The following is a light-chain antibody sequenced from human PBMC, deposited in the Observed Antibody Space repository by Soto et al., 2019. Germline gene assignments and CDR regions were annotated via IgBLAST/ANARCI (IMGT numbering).Light chain of an antibody. CDR2: GND. CDR1: SSNIGAGYD. CDR3: QSYDRSLRGVV. J-gene: IGLJ7*01. V-gene: IGLV1-40*01. Sequence: QSVLTQPPSVSGAPGQAVTFSCTGTSSNIGAGYDVHWYQHLPGTAPKLLIYGNDKRPSGVADRFSGSRSGTSASLAITGLQPDXXADYYCQSYDRSLRGVVFGGGTQLTVL.